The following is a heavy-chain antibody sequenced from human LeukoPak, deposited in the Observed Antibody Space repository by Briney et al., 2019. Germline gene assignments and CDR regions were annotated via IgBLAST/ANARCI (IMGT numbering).Heavy chain of an antibody. CDR1: GYTFTSYG. Sequence: ASVKVSCKASGYTFTSYGISWVRQAPGQGLEWMGWISAYNGNTNYAQKLQGRVTMTTDTSTSTAYMELRSLRSDDSAVYYCARFDQLLEDFDYWGQGTLVTVSS. CDR3: ARFDQLLEDFDY. D-gene: IGHD2-2*01. CDR2: ISAYNGNT. J-gene: IGHJ4*02. V-gene: IGHV1-18*01.